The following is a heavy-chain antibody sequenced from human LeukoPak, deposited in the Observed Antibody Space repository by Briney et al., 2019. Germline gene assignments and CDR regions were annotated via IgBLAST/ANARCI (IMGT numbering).Heavy chain of an antibody. D-gene: IGHD1-26*01. J-gene: IGHJ4*02. V-gene: IGHV3-11*01. CDR1: GFTFSDYY. Sequence: PGGSLRLSCAASGFTFSDYYMSWIRQAPGKGLEWVSYISSSGSTIYYADSVKGRFTISRDNAKNSLYLQMNSLRAEDTAVYYCTTDSGSYRGSFDYWGQGTLVTVSS. CDR3: TTDSGSYRGSFDY. CDR2: ISSSGSTI.